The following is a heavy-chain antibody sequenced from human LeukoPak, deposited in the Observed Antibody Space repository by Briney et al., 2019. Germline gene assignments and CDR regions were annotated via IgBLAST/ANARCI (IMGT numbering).Heavy chain of an antibody. CDR2: IYYSGST. V-gene: IGHV4-39*07. CDR1: GGSISSSSYY. D-gene: IGHD3-22*01. CDR3: ARDLLDDSSGYPYYFDY. J-gene: IGHJ4*02. Sequence: SETLSLTCTVSGGSISSSSYYWGWIRQPPGKGLEWIGSIYYSGSTYYNPSLKSRVTISVDTSKNQFSLKLSSVTAADTAVYYCARDLLDDSSGYPYYFDYWGQGTLVTVSS.